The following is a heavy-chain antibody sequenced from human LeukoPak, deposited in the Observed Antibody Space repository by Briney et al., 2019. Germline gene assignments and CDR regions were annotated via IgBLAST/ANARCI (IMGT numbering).Heavy chain of an antibody. D-gene: IGHD3-10*01. J-gene: IGHJ4*02. CDR3: VTHDSGSYYTFDY. Sequence: GGSLRLSCAASGFIVRSKYMSWVRQAPGKGLEWVSVIYTGGSTSYADSVKGRFAVSRDNSKNTLYLQMNSLRDEDTAVYYCVTHDSGSYYTFDYWGQGTLVTVSS. CDR2: IYTGGST. V-gene: IGHV3-66*01. CDR1: GFIVRSKY.